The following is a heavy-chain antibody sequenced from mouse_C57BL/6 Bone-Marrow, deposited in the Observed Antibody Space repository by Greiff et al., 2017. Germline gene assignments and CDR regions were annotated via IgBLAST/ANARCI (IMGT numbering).Heavy chain of an antibody. J-gene: IGHJ4*01. Sequence: DVKLVESGGGLVQPGGSLKLSCAASGFTFSDYYMYWVRQTPEKRLEWVAYISNGGGSTYYPDTVKGRFTISRDNAKNTLYLQMSRLKSEDTAMYYCARPSYYGNYERNPYYAMDYWGQGTSVTVSS. CDR2: ISNGGGST. D-gene: IGHD2-1*01. CDR3: ARPSYYGNYERNPYYAMDY. CDR1: GFTFSDYY. V-gene: IGHV5-12*01.